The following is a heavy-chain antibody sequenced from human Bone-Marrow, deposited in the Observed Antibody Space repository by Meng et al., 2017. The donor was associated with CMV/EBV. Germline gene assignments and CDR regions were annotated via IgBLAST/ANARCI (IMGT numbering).Heavy chain of an antibody. CDR2: INWNGGST. CDR3: AREREAAPFSTSCSY. V-gene: IGHV3-20*04. Sequence: GESLKISCAASGFTFDDYGMSWVRQAPGKGLEWVSGINWNGGSTGYADSVKGRFTISRDNAKNSLYLQMNSLRAEDTAVYYCAREREAAPFSTSCSYWGQGTLVTVSS. D-gene: IGHD2-2*01. J-gene: IGHJ4*02. CDR1: GFTFDDYG.